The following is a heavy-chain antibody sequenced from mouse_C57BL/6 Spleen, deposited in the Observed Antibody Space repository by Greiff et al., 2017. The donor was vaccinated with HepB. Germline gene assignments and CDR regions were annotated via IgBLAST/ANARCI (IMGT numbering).Heavy chain of an antibody. D-gene: IGHD1-1*02. Sequence: EVKLMESGGGLVQPGGSLSLSCAASGFTFTDYYMSWVRQPPGKALEWLGFIRNKANGYTTEYSASVKGRFTISRDNSQSILYLQMNALRAEDSATYYCARAGGGGTWFAYWGQGTLVTVSA. CDR2: IRNKANGYTT. CDR1: GFTFTDYY. J-gene: IGHJ3*01. V-gene: IGHV7-3*01. CDR3: ARAGGGGTWFAY.